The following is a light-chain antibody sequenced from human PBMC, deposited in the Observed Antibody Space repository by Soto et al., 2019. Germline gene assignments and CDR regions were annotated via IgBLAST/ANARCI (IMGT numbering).Light chain of an antibody. J-gene: IGKJ1*01. CDR2: GAS. V-gene: IGKV3-20*01. CDR3: QQWRT. Sequence: IVFTQSPGTLSLSPGERATLSCRASQSISSRYLAWYQQKPGQAPRLLIYGASSRATGIPDRFSGSGSGTDFSLTISRLEPEDFAVYYCQQWRTFGHGTKVDIK. CDR1: QSISSRY.